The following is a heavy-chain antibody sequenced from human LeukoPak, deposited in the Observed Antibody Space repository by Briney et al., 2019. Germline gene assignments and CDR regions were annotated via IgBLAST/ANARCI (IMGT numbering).Heavy chain of an antibody. CDR1: GFTFSSYA. CDR2: ISYDGSNK. V-gene: IGHV3-30-3*01. D-gene: IGHD2-2*01. Sequence: GGSLRLSCAASGFTFSSYAMHWVRQAPGKGLEWVAVISYDGSNKYYADSVKGRFTISRDNSKNTLYLQINSLRAEDTAVYYCARDSGGVVVPPDYWGQGTLVTVSS. CDR3: ARDSGGVVVPPDY. J-gene: IGHJ4*02.